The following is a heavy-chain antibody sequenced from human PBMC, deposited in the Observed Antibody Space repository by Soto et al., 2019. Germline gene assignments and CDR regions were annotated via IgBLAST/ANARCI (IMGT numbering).Heavy chain of an antibody. V-gene: IGHV4-34*01. D-gene: IGHD5-18*01. CDR1: GGSFSGYY. J-gene: IGHJ4*02. CDR2: INHSGST. Sequence: PSETLSLTCAVYGGSFSGYYWSWIRQPPGKGLEWIGEINHSGSTNYNPSLKSRVTISVDTSKNQFSLKLSSVTAADTAVYYCARGGLKGGYSYGYYYFDDWGQGPLVTVAS. CDR3: ARGGLKGGYSYGYYYFDD.